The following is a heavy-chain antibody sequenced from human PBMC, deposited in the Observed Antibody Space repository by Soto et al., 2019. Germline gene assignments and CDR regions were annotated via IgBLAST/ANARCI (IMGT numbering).Heavy chain of an antibody. D-gene: IGHD3-9*01. Sequence: QVQLVQSGPEVKKPGAPVKISCQASGYTFTDFDINWVRQATGQGLEWMGWMNPNTGNTRYAQRFQGRLIMTRDTSISTAYMAMGSLTSEDTAVYYCARGQLATLTDFWGQGTLVTVSS. CDR3: ARGQLATLTDF. V-gene: IGHV1-8*02. J-gene: IGHJ4*02. CDR1: GYTFTDFD. CDR2: MNPNTGNT.